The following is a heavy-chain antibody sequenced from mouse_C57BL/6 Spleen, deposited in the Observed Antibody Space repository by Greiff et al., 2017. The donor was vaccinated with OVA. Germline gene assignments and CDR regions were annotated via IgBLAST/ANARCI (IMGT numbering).Heavy chain of an antibody. CDR1: GYTFTDYY. CDR3: ARIPPYYGSSYGYFDV. Sequence: EVQLQQSGPELVKPGASVKISCKASGYTFTDYYMNWVKQSHGKSLEWIGDINPNNGGTSYNQKFKGKATLTVDKSSSTAYMELRSLTSEDSAVYDCARIPPYYGSSYGYFDVWGTGTTVTVSS. V-gene: IGHV1-26*01. D-gene: IGHD1-1*01. J-gene: IGHJ1*03. CDR2: INPNNGGT.